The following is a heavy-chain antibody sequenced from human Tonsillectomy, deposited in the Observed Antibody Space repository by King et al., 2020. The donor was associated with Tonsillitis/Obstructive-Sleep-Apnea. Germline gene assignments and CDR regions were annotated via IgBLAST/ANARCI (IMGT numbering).Heavy chain of an antibody. J-gene: IGHJ6*02. Sequence: VQLVESGGGLVQPGGSLRLSCVASGFTLSYYWMSWVRQAPGKGLEWVANINQEESEKNYVDSVKGRFTISRDNAKSSLYLEMNSLRAEDTAVYYCAREVGVDTAVEFPFRYHYYGMDVWGQGTTVIVSS. D-gene: IGHD5-18*01. CDR1: GFTLSYYW. V-gene: IGHV3-7*03. CDR3: AREVGVDTAVEFPFRYHYYGMDV. CDR2: INQEESEK.